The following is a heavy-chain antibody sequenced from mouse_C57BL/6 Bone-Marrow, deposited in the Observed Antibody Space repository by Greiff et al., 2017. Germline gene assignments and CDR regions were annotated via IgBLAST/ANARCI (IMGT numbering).Heavy chain of an antibody. CDR2: IRNKANGYTT. J-gene: IGHJ1*03. CDR3: ARILDGYFDV. CDR1: GFTFTDYY. V-gene: IGHV7-3*01. Sequence: EVKVEESGGGLVQPGGSLSLSCAASGFTFTDYYMSWVRQPPGKALEWLGFIRNKANGYTTEYSASVKGRFTISRDNSQSILYLQMNALRAEDSATYYCARILDGYFDVWGTGTTVTGSS.